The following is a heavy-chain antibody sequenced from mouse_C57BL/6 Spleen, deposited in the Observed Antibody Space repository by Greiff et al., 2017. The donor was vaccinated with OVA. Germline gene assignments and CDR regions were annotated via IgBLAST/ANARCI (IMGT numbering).Heavy chain of an antibody. V-gene: IGHV5-15*01. J-gene: IGHJ1*03. D-gene: IGHD4-1*01. Sequence: EVQGVESGGGLVQPGGSLKLSCAASGFTFSDYGMAWVRQAPRKGPEWVAFISNLAYSIYYADTVTGRFTISRENAKNTLYLEMSSLRSEDTAMYYCAREGELGHRYFDVWGTGTTVTVSS. CDR2: ISNLAYSI. CDR3: AREGELGHRYFDV. CDR1: GFTFSDYG.